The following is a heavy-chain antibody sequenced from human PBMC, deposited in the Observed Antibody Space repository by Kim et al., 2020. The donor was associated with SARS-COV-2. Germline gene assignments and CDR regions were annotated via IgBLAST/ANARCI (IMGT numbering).Heavy chain of an antibody. CDR3: ARGFSSLFDY. J-gene: IGHJ4*02. CDR2: ISSSGGTI. Sequence: GGSLRLSCAASGFTFSDYYMGWIRQAPGKGLEWISSISSSGGTIYYADSVKGRFTLSRDNARNSLYLQMNSLRAEDTAVYYCARGFSSLFDYWGQGTLVTVSS. V-gene: IGHV3-11*01. CDR1: GFTFSDYY. D-gene: IGHD6-6*01.